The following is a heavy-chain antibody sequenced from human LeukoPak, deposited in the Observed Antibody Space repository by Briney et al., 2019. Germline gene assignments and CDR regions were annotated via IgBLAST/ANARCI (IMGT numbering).Heavy chain of an antibody. D-gene: IGHD5-12*01. CDR3: ARGGYSGYVELDY. J-gene: IGHJ4*02. Sequence: ASVKVSCKASGYTSTGYYMHWVRQAPGQGLEWMGRINPNSGGTNYAQKFQGRVTMTRDTSISTAYMELSRLRSDDTAVYYCARGGYSGYVELDYWGQGTLVTVSS. CDR2: INPNSGGT. CDR1: GYTSTGYY. V-gene: IGHV1-2*06.